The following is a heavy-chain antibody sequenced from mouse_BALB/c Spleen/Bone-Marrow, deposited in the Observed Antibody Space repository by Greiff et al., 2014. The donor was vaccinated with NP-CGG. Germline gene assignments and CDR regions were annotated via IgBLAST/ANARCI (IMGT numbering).Heavy chain of an antibody. D-gene: IGHD2-3*01. CDR3: ARDMGGLLFDY. CDR1: GFTFTDYY. Sequence: EVHLVESGGGLVQPGGSLRLSCATSGFTFTDYYMNWVRQPPGKALEWLVFIRNKANGYTTEYSASVKGRFTISRDNSQSILYLQMNTLRAEDSATYYCARDMGGLLFDYWGQGTTLTVSS. J-gene: IGHJ2*01. V-gene: IGHV7-3*02. CDR2: IRNKANGYTT.